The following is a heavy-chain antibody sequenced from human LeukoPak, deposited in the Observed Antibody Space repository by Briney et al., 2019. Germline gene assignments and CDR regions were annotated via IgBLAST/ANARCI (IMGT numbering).Heavy chain of an antibody. V-gene: IGHV3-21*06. CDR3: ARGRSITILRGVAISDGFDI. J-gene: IGHJ3*02. CDR1: GFTFSTYS. CDR2: SATSSDYI. D-gene: IGHD3-10*01. Sequence: PGGSLRLSCAASGFTFSTYSMNWVRQAPAKGLEWVSSSATSSDYIYYAGSLKGRFTISRDNAKNSLYLHMNSLRPDDTAVYYCARGRSITILRGVAISDGFDIWGQGTKVTVS.